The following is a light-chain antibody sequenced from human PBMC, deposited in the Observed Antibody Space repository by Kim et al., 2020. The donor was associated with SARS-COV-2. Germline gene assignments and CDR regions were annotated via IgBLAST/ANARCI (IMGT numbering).Light chain of an antibody. J-gene: IGKJ2*01. Sequence: INKYLNWYQQKPGKAPKLLVFAASSLPSGVPSRFSGSGSGTDFTLSISSVQPEDSATYYCQQSANAPNAFGQGTKLEI. CDR3: QQSANAPNA. CDR2: AAS. CDR1: INKY. V-gene: IGKV1-39*01.